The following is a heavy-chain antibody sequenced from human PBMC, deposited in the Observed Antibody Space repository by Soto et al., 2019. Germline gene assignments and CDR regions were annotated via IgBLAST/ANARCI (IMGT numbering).Heavy chain of an antibody. CDR1: GGSISSYY. CDR2: IYYSGST. J-gene: IGHJ6*02. V-gene: IGHV4-59*01. CDR3: AREGSSYYYYGMDV. D-gene: IGHD6-6*01. Sequence: LSLTCTVSGGSISSYYWSWIRQPPGKGLEWIGYIYYSGSTNYNPSLKSRVTISVDTSKNQFSLKLSSVTAADTAVYYCAREGSSYYYYGMDVWGQGTTVTVSS.